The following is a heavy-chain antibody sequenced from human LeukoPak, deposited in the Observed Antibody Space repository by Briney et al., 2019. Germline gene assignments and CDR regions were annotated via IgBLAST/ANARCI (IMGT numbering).Heavy chain of an antibody. V-gene: IGHV1-69*04. D-gene: IGHD5-24*01. CDR1: GYTFTSYG. J-gene: IGHJ4*02. Sequence: REASVKVSCKASGYTFTSYGISWVRQAPGQGLEWMGRIIPILGIANYAQKFQGRVTITADKSTSTAYMELSSLRSEDTAVYYCAEGRDGYNDYWGQGTLVTVSS. CDR3: AEGRDGYNDY. CDR2: IIPILGIA.